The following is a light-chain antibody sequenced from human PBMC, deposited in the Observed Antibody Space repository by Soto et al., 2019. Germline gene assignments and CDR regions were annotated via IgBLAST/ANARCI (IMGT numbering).Light chain of an antibody. CDR2: GIS. J-gene: IGKJ2*01. V-gene: IGKV3-20*01. CDR3: QQYDNSLYT. CDR1: QSATNNY. Sequence: EIVLTQSPGTLSLSPGERATLSCRASQSATNNYLAWYQQKPGQAPRLLIYGISSRATGIPDRFSGSGSGTDFTLTISRLEPEDFAVYYCQQYDNSLYTFGQGTKLEIK.